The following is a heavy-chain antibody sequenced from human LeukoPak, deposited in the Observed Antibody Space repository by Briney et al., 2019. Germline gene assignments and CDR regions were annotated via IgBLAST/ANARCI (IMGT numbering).Heavy chain of an antibody. V-gene: IGHV3-74*01. CDR3: AKDFRYYDILTGYGQKEYYFDY. D-gene: IGHD3-9*01. J-gene: IGHJ4*02. CDR1: GFTFSSYW. Sequence: GGSLRLSCAASGFTFSSYWMHWVRQAPGKGLVWVSRISNDGSSTSYADSVKGRFTISRDNAKNTLYLQMNSLRAEDTAVYYCAKDFRYYDILTGYGQKEYYFDYWGQGTLVTVSS. CDR2: ISNDGSST.